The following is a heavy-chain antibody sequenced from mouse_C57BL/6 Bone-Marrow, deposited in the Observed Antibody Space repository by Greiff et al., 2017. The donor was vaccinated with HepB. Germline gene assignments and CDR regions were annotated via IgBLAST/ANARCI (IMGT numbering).Heavy chain of an antibody. Sequence: EVKLMESGGDLVKPGGSLKLSCAASGFTFSSYGMSWVRQTPDKRLEWVATISSGGSYTYYPDSVKGRFTISRDNAKNTLYLQMSSLKSEDTAMYYCARPRDSSPLAYWGQGTLVTVSA. CDR1: GFTFSSYG. V-gene: IGHV5-6*01. CDR2: ISSGGSYT. J-gene: IGHJ3*01. CDR3: ARPRDSSPLAY. D-gene: IGHD3-2*02.